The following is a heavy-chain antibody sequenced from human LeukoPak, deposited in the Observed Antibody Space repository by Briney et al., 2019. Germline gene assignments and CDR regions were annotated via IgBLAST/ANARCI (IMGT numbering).Heavy chain of an antibody. Sequence: PGGSLRLPCAASGFTLTGYGMHWVRQAPGKGLEWVAVIWYDGNNKYYVDSVKGRFTISRDTSKNTLYLQMNSLRGEDTAIYYCARDGLASIGLDMWGQGTVVTVSS. CDR1: GFTLTGYG. CDR2: IWYDGNNK. J-gene: IGHJ3*02. D-gene: IGHD6-13*01. V-gene: IGHV3-33*01. CDR3: ARDGLASIGLDM.